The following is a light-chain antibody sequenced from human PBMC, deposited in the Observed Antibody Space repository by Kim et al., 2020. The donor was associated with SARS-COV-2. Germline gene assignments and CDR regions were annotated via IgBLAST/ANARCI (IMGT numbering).Light chain of an antibody. V-gene: IGKV3-15*01. CDR2: GAS. CDR1: QSVSSN. CDR3: QHRWT. J-gene: IGKJ1*01. Sequence: ATLSECPGERATLSCGASQSVSSNLAWYQQKPGQAPRPLIYGASTRATGIPARFSGSGSGTEFTLTISSLQSEDFAVYYCQHRWTFGQGTKVDIK.